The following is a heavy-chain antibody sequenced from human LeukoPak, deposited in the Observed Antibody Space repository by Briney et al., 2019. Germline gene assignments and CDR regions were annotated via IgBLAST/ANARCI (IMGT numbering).Heavy chain of an antibody. V-gene: IGHV3-53*01. D-gene: IGHD3-22*01. CDR1: GFTVSSTY. Sequence: GGSLRLSCAASGFTVSSTYMSWVRQAPGKGLEWVSVIYSGGSTYYADSVKGRFTISRDNSKNTLYLQMNSLRAEDTAVDYCARGYYDSSGYQDYWGQGTLVTVSS. CDR3: ARGYYDSSGYQDY. CDR2: IYSGGST. J-gene: IGHJ4*02.